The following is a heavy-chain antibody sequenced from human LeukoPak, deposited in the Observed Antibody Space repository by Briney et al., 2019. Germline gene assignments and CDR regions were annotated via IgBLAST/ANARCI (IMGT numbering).Heavy chain of an antibody. V-gene: IGHV1-46*01. CDR2: INPSGGST. Sequence: GASVQVSCKASGYTFTSYYMHWVRQAPGQGPEWMGIINPSGGSTSYAQKFQGRVTMTRDTSTSTVYMELSSLRSEDTAVYYCARNGPYDSSGYYLHYWGQGTLVTVSS. CDR3: ARNGPYDSSGYYLHY. D-gene: IGHD3-22*01. CDR1: GYTFTSYY. J-gene: IGHJ4*02.